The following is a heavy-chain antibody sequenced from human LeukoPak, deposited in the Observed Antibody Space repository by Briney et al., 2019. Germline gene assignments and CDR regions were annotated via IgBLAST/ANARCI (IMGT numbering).Heavy chain of an antibody. Sequence: PGGSLRLSCAASGFTFSSYAMHWVRQAPGKGLEWVAVISYDGSNKYYADSVKGRFTISRDNSKNTLYLQMNSLRAEDTAVYYCARGIGPHQILRYFDWLLSQVDAFDIWGQGTMVTVSS. D-gene: IGHD3-9*01. J-gene: IGHJ3*02. CDR3: ARGIGPHQILRYFDWLLSQVDAFDI. V-gene: IGHV3-30-3*01. CDR1: GFTFSSYA. CDR2: ISYDGSNK.